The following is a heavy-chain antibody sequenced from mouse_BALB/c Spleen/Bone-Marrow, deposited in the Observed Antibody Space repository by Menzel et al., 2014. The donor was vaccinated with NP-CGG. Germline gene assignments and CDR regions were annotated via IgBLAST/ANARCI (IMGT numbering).Heavy chain of an antibody. CDR2: IDPANGNT. V-gene: IGHV14-3*02. Sequence: EAQLQQPGAELVKPGASVKPSCTASGFNIKDTYMHWVKQRPEQGLEWIGRIDPANGNTKYDPKFQGKATITADTSSNTAYLQLSSLTSENTAVYYSASYYYGSYGFAYWGQGTMVNVSA. J-gene: IGHJ3*01. CDR3: ASYYYGSYGFAY. D-gene: IGHD1-1*01. CDR1: GFNIKDTY.